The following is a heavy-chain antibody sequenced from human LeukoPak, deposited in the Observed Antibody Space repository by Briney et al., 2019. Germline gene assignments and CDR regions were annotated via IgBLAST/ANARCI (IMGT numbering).Heavy chain of an antibody. V-gene: IGHV3-21*01. D-gene: IGHD6-13*01. CDR1: GFTFSSYS. CDR2: ISSSSSYI. Sequence: GGSLRLSCAASGFTFSSYSMNWVRRAPGKGLEWVSSISSSSSYIYYADSVKGRFTISRDNAKNSLYLQMNSLRAEDTAVYYCARGRPGIAAAVNYWGQGTLVTVSS. CDR3: ARGRPGIAAAVNY. J-gene: IGHJ4*02.